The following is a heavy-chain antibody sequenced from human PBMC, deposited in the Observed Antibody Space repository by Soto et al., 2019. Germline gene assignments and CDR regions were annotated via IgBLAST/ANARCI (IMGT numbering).Heavy chain of an antibody. CDR2: IIPIFGTA. Sequence: SVKVSCKASGGTFSSYAISWVRQAPGQGLEWMGGIIPIFGTANYAQKFQGRVTITADESTSTAYMELSSLRSEDTAVYYCARGYDSSGYYKHRRYYFDYWGQGTLVTVSS. D-gene: IGHD3-22*01. CDR1: GGTFSSYA. V-gene: IGHV1-69*13. CDR3: ARGYDSSGYYKHRRYYFDY. J-gene: IGHJ4*02.